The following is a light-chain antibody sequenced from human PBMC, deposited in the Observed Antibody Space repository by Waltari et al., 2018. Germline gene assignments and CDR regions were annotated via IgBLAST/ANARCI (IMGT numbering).Light chain of an antibody. J-gene: IGKJ1*01. V-gene: IGKV1-39*01. CDR2: GAS. Sequence: DIQMTQSPSSLSASVGDRVTIPCPASQSIGTHLRWYQQRPGTAPNLLIYGASSLGSGVPSRFSGSGSGTDFTLTISSLQPEDFATYYCQQSYSMWTFGQGTKVEI. CDR3: QQSYSMWT. CDR1: QSIGTH.